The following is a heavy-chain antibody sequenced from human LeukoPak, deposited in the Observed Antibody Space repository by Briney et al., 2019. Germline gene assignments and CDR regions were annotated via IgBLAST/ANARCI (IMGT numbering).Heavy chain of an antibody. CDR3: ARDYCGGDCSGRFDP. V-gene: IGHV4-4*07. D-gene: IGHD2-21*02. CDR1: GGSISSYY. CDR2: IYTSGST. J-gene: IGHJ5*02. Sequence: PSETLSLTCTVSGGSISSYYWSWIRQPAGKRLEWIGRIYTSGSTNYNPSLKSRVTMSVDTSKNQFSLKLSSVTAADTAVYYSARDYCGGDCSGRFDPWGQGTLVTVSS.